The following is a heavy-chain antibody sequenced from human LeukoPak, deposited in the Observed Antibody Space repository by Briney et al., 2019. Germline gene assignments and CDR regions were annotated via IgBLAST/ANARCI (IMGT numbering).Heavy chain of an antibody. Sequence: GGSLRLSCAASGFIFSTYWMTWVRQAPGKGLEWVATIKYDGDEKVYVDSVTGRFTISRDNAKNSLYLQMSSLRAEDTAVYYCARVVVTANPSDAFDIWGQGTMVTVSS. D-gene: IGHD2-21*02. CDR1: GFIFSTYW. CDR2: IKYDGDEK. CDR3: ARVVVTANPSDAFDI. J-gene: IGHJ3*02. V-gene: IGHV3-7*04.